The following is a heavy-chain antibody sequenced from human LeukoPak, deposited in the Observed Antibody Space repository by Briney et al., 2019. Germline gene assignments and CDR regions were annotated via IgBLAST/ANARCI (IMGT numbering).Heavy chain of an antibody. J-gene: IGHJ4*02. Sequence: ASVKVSCKASGYTFTSYDISWVRQATGQGLEWMGWMNPNSGNTGYAQKFQGRVTITRNTSISTAYMELSSLRSEDTAVYYCARERPPGDSSNWFLEGYFDIWGQGTLVTVSS. CDR2: MNPNSGNT. CDR3: ARERPPGDSSNWFLEGYFDI. CDR1: GYTFTSYD. V-gene: IGHV1-8*03. D-gene: IGHD6-13*01.